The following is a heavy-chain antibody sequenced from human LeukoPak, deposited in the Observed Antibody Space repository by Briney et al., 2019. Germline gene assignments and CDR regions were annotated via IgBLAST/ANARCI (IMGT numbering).Heavy chain of an antibody. CDR2: ISSSGSTI. J-gene: IGHJ3*02. D-gene: IGHD3-3*01. CDR3: ARGRLGVVDAFDI. V-gene: IGHV3-11*01. CDR1: GFTFSDYY. Sequence: PGGSLRLSCAASGFTFSDYYMSWIRQAPGKGLEWVSYISSSGSTIYYADSVKGRFPISRDNAKNSLSLQMNSLRAEDTAVYYCARGRLGVVDAFDIWGQGTMVTVSS.